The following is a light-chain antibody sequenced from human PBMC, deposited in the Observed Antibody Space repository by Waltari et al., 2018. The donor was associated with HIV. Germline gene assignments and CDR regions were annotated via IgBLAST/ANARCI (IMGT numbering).Light chain of an antibody. CDR2: WAS. Sequence: IAMNQSPDSLAVSLGERATINCKSSQSLLYSCNNKNHLAWYQQKPGQPPKLLVYWASTRESGVPDRFSGSGSGTDFTLTIRSLQAEDVAIYYCQQYLGLPLTFGGGTRVEI. CDR3: QQYLGLPLT. V-gene: IGKV4-1*01. J-gene: IGKJ4*01. CDR1: QSLLYSCNNKNH.